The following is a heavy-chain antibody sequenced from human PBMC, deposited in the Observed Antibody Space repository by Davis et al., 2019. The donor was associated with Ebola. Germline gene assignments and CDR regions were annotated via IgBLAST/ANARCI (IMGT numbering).Heavy chain of an antibody. Sequence: PGGSLRLSCAASGFAFTGYWMGWVRQAPGTGLEWVANINQYGNARYYVDSVKSRFTIFRDSAKNSLFLQMNNLRAEDTAVYYCAKDGGDSGIRFDSWGQGTLVTVSS. J-gene: IGHJ4*02. CDR1: GFAFTGYW. D-gene: IGHD3-10*01. V-gene: IGHV3-7*01. CDR3: AKDGGDSGIRFDS. CDR2: INQYGNAR.